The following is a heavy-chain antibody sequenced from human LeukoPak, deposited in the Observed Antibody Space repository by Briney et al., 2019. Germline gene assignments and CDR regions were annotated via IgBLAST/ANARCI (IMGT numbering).Heavy chain of an antibody. CDR1: GFTFNRYS. Sequence: GGSLRLSCAASGFTFNRYSMNWVRQVPGKGLESVSYMSRSGDIIYYADSVKGRFTISRDNAKNSLYLQMNSLRAEDTAVYYCARDVYYGSGSPRLDYWGQGTLVTVSS. D-gene: IGHD3-10*01. V-gene: IGHV3-48*01. CDR3: ARDVYYGSGSPRLDY. J-gene: IGHJ4*02. CDR2: MSRSGDII.